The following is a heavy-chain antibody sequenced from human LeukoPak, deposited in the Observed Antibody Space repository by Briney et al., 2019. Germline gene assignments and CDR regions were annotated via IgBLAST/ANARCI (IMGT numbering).Heavy chain of an antibody. Sequence: SETLSLTCTVSGGSISSGGYYWSWIRQHPGKGLEWIGYIYYSGSTYYNPSLKSRVTISVDTSKSQFSLKLSSVTAADTAVYYCARGGGWYPNYFDYWGQGTLVTVSS. CDR2: IYYSGST. CDR1: GGSISSGGYY. V-gene: IGHV4-31*03. J-gene: IGHJ4*02. CDR3: ARGGGWYPNYFDY. D-gene: IGHD6-19*01.